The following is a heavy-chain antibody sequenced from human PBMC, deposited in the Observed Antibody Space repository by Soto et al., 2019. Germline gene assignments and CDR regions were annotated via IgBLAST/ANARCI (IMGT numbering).Heavy chain of an antibody. CDR2: IIPIFGTA. J-gene: IGHJ3*02. Sequence: VKVSCKASGGTFSSYAISWVRQAPGQGLEWMGGIIPIFGTANYAQKFQGRVTITADKSTSTAYMELSSLRSEDTAVYYCARDGWGYSYGYRAAFDIWGQGTMVTVSS. CDR1: GGTFSSYA. D-gene: IGHD5-18*01. CDR3: ARDGWGYSYGYRAAFDI. V-gene: IGHV1-69*13.